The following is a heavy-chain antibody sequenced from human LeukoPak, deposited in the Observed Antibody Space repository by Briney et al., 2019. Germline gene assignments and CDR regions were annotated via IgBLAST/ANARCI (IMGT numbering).Heavy chain of an antibody. Sequence: GGSLRLSCVASGFSFGNYAMSWVRQAPGKGLQWVSQISGTGGATWYAGFARDRFTISRDNSKRTLYLQMSGLRVEDTAMYYCVKDPRGTYGTNWFVSWGQGTLLIVSS. V-gene: IGHV3-23*01. CDR1: GFSFGNYA. D-gene: IGHD2-21*01. CDR3: VKDPRGTYGTNWFVS. J-gene: IGHJ5*01. CDR2: ISGTGGAT.